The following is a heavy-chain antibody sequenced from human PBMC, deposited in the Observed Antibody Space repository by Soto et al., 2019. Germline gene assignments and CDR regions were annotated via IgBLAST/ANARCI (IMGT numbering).Heavy chain of an antibody. J-gene: IGHJ4*02. V-gene: IGHV3-23*01. CDR2: ISGSGVRT. CDR3: TKDQVGCYEGVCPSQGDY. D-gene: IGHD2-8*01. CDR1: GFSLSTYA. Sequence: GGSLRLSCAVSGFSLSTYAMNWVRQAPGKGLEWVSGISGSGVRTYYADSVKGRFTISRDTSKNAVYLQMNSLRAEDTAVYFCTKDQVGCYEGVCPSQGDYWGQGTLVTVSS.